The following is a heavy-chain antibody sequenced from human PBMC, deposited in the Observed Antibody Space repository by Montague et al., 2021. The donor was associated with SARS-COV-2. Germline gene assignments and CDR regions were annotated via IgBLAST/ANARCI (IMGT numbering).Heavy chain of an antibody. CDR1: GFTVSSNC. V-gene: IGHV3-66*02. Sequence: SLRLSCAASGFTVSSNCMSWVRQAPGKGLEWVSVIYSGGSTYYADSVKGRFTISRDNSKNTLYLQMNSLRAEDTAVYYCARDQRRYGSGSYYGPHYYYYGMDVWGQGTTVTGSS. J-gene: IGHJ6*02. D-gene: IGHD3-10*01. CDR3: ARDQRRYGSGSYYGPHYYYYGMDV. CDR2: IYSGGST.